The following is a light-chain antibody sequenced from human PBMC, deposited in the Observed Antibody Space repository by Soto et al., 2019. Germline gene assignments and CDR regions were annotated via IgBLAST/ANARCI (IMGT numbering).Light chain of an antibody. CDR1: QSVSGY. J-gene: IGKJ1*01. V-gene: IGKV3D-15*01. CDR2: AAS. Sequence: IVMTQSPSTLSVSLGDRATLSCRASQSVSGYLAWYQQKPGHAPRLLIYAASIRAPGIPARFSASGSGTEFLFPHRSMHSAESAVYYCQLFNKWLAGTFGQGTKVEI. CDR3: QLFNKWLAGT.